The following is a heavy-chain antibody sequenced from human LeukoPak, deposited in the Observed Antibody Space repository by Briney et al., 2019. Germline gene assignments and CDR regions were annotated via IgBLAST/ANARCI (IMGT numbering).Heavy chain of an antibody. CDR3: ARRGGSYYLSAPRGLDY. V-gene: IGHV4-39*01. Sequence: SETLSLTCTVSGGSISSSSYYWGWIRQLPGKGLEWIGSIYYSGSTYYNPSLKSRVTISVDTSKNPFSLKLSSVTAADTAVYYCARRGGSYYLSAPRGLDYWGQGTLVTVSS. CDR2: IYYSGST. CDR1: GGSISSSSYY. D-gene: IGHD1-26*01. J-gene: IGHJ4*02.